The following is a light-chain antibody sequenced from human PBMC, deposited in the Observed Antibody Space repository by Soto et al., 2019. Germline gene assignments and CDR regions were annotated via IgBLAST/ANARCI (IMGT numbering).Light chain of an antibody. CDR2: DND. CDR1: TFNIGNNY. V-gene: IGLV1-51*01. Sequence: VLTQPPSVSAAPGQKVTISWSGGTFNIGNNYVSWHQQLPGTAPELLIYDNDKRPSGIPDRFSGSKSDTSATLGITGLQTGDEADYYCATWDSGLSAYVFGTGTKLTVL. CDR3: ATWDSGLSAYV. J-gene: IGLJ1*01.